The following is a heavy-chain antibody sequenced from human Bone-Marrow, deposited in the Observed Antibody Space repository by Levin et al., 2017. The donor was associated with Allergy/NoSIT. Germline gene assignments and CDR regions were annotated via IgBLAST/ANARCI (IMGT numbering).Heavy chain of an antibody. V-gene: IGHV3-74*01. CDR3: ARGFLVNYYGSGSDNDAFDI. Sequence: GGSLRLSCAASGFTFSSYWMHWVRQAPGKGLVWVSRINSDGSSTSYADSVKGRFTISRDNAKNTLYLQMNSLRAEDTAVYYCARGFLVNYYGSGSDNDAFDIWGQGTMVTVSS. CDR2: INSDGSST. J-gene: IGHJ3*02. D-gene: IGHD3-10*01. CDR1: GFTFSSYW.